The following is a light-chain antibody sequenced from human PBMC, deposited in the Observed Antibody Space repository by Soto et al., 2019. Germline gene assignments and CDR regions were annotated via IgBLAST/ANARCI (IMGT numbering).Light chain of an antibody. J-gene: IGKJ2*01. V-gene: IGKV1-9*01. CDR3: QQLDSYPNT. CDR1: QGISSY. CDR2: AAS. Sequence: DIQLTQSPSFLSASVGDRVTITCRASQGISSYLAWYQQKPGKAPKILIYAASTLQSGVPSRFSGSGSGTESTLTISSLQPEDCATYYCQQLDSYPNTFGQWTNLEIK.